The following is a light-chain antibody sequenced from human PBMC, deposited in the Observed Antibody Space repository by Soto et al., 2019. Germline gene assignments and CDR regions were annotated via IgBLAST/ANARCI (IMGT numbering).Light chain of an antibody. CDR2: GAS. V-gene: IGKV3-20*01. J-gene: IGKJ1*01. Sequence: EIVLTQSPGTLSLSPGERATLSCRASQSVSSSYLAWYQQKPGQAPRPLIYGASSRAIGIPDRFSGSGSGTDFPLTISRLEPEDFAVYYCQQYGSSPWTFGQGTRWIS. CDR3: QQYGSSPWT. CDR1: QSVSSSY.